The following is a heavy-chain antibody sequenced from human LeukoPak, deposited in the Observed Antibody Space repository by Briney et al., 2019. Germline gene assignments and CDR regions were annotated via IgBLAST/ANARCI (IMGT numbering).Heavy chain of an antibody. CDR3: ARDQTGITVAATGWFDP. CDR2: ISNSGTTR. D-gene: IGHD6-19*01. V-gene: IGHV3-11*04. J-gene: IGHJ5*02. Sequence: PGGSLRLSCAASGFTFSDYYMSWIRQAPGRRLEWVSYISNSGTTRYYADSVKGRFTISRDNAKNSLYLQMNSLRAEDTAVYYCARDQTGITVAATGWFDPWGQGTLVTVSS. CDR1: GFTFSDYY.